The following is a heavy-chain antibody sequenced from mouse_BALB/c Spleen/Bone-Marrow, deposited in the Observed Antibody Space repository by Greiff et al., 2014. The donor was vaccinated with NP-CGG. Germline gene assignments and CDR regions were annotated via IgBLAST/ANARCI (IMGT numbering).Heavy chain of an antibody. CDR3: ARDTNSNYNWYFDV. CDR1: GFTFTDYY. J-gene: IGHJ1*01. V-gene: IGHV7-3*02. D-gene: IGHD2-5*01. Sequence: EVQLQQSGGGLVQPGGSLRLSCATSGFTFTDYYMSWVRQPPGKALEWLGFIRNKPNGYTTEYSASVKGRFTISRDNSQSILYLQMNTLRTEDSATYYCARDTNSNYNWYFDVWGAGTTVTVSS. CDR2: IRNKPNGYTT.